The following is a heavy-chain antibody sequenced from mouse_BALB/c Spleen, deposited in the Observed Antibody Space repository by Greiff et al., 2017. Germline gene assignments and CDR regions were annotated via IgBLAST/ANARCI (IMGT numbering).Heavy chain of an antibody. CDR2: INPSTGYT. D-gene: IGHD1-2*01. CDR1: GYTFTSYW. Sequence: QVQLKQSGAELAKPGASVKMSCKASGYTFTSYWMHWVKQRPGQGLEWIGYINPSTGYTEYNQKFKDKATLTADKSSSTAYMQLSSLTSEDSAVYYCARGHYYGYVGYAMDYWGQGTSVTVSS. J-gene: IGHJ4*01. CDR3: ARGHYYGYVGYAMDY. V-gene: IGHV1-7*01.